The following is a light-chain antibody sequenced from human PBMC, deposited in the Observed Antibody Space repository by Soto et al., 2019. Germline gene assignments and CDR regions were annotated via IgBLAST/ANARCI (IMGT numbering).Light chain of an antibody. CDR3: QHYYATALT. Sequence: DVLMTERADCRSVCRCERAPIHYKSSQSVLSSSNNKNYLAWYQQKPRQPPRLLIYWSSTRESGVPDRFSGSGSGTDLTLASGYLQAEDVEVYYCQHYYATALTSCGGTKVAIK. J-gene: IGKJ4*01. V-gene: IGKV4-1*01. CDR2: WSS. CDR1: QSVLSSSNNKNY.